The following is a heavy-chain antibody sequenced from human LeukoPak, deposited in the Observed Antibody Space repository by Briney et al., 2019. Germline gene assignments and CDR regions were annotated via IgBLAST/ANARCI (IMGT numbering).Heavy chain of an antibody. Sequence: GGSLRLSCAASGFTFSSYEMNWVRQAPGQGLEWVSYISSSGSTIYSADSVKCRFTISKDNAKNSLYLQMNSLRAEDTAVYYFAELGITMIGGVWGKGTTVTISS. CDR1: GFTFSSYE. V-gene: IGHV3-48*03. J-gene: IGHJ6*04. CDR3: AELGITMIGGV. CDR2: ISSSGSTI. D-gene: IGHD3-10*02.